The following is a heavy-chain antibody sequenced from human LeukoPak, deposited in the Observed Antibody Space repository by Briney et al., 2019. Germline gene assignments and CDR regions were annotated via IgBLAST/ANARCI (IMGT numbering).Heavy chain of an antibody. CDR2: IYYRGST. CDR1: GGSISSSTYY. D-gene: IGHD3-3*01. CDR3: ARLGRTYYDFWSGP. J-gene: IGHJ5*02. Sequence: PSETLSLTCTVSGGSISSSTYYWGRIRQPPGKGLEWIGTIYYRGSTYYNPSLKSRVTISVDTSKNQFSLKLTSVTAADTAVYYCARLGRTYYDFWSGPWGQGTLVTVSS. V-gene: IGHV4-39*01.